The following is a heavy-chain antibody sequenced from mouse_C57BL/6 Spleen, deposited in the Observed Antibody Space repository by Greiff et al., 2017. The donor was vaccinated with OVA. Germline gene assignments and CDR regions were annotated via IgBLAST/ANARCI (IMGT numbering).Heavy chain of an antibody. CDR3: ARDLLPYYFDY. V-gene: IGHV5-4*01. CDR1: GFTFSCYA. CDR2: ISDGGSYT. Sequence: DVKLVESGGGLVKPGGSLKLSCAASGFTFSCYAMSWVRQTPEKRLEWVATISDGGSYTYYPDNVKGRFTISRDNAKNNLYLQMSHLKSEDTAMYYCARDLLPYYFDYWGQGTTLTVSS. J-gene: IGHJ2*01. D-gene: IGHD2-1*01.